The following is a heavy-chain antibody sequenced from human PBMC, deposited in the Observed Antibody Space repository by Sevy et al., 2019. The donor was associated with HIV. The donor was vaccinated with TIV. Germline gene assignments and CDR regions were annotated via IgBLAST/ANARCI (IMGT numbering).Heavy chain of an antibody. Sequence: GGSLRLSCEASGFTFSSYEMNWVRQAPGKGLEWVSYISSSGTTRKYEDSVKGRITISRDNAKNSLYMQMNSLRAEDTAVYYCARVDANYDKGFDPWGQGTLVTVSS. J-gene: IGHJ5*02. CDR3: ARVDANYDKGFDP. CDR2: ISSSGTTR. CDR1: GFTFSSYE. V-gene: IGHV3-48*03. D-gene: IGHD3-22*01.